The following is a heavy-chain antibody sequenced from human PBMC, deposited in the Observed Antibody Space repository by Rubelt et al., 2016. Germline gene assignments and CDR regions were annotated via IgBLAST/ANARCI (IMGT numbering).Heavy chain of an antibody. CDR1: GYTFTSYG. V-gene: IGHV1-18*01. D-gene: IGHD2-15*01. Sequence: QVQLVQSGAEVKKPGASVKVSCKASGYTFTSYGISWVRQAPGPGLEWMGWTSAYNGNTNYAQKLQGRVTRTTDTSTRTAYMELRSLRSDDTAVYYGARGYCSGGSCYYFDYWGQGTLVTVSS. CDR2: TSAYNGNT. J-gene: IGHJ4*02. CDR3: ARGYCSGGSCYYFDY.